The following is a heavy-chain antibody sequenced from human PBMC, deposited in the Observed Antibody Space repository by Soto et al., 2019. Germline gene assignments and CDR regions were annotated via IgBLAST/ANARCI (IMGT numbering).Heavy chain of an antibody. CDR2: IYYSGST. Sequence: SETLSLTCTVSGGSISSSSYYWGWIRQPPGKGLEWIGSIYYSGSTYYNPSLKSRVTISVDTSKNQSSLKLSSVTAADTAVYYCASLATNWFDPWGQGTLVTVSS. CDR1: GGSISSSSYY. D-gene: IGHD1-26*01. J-gene: IGHJ5*02. CDR3: ASLATNWFDP. V-gene: IGHV4-39*01.